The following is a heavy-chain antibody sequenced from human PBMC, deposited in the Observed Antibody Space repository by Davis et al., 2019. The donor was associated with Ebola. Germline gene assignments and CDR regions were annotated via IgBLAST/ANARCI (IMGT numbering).Heavy chain of an antibody. CDR3: ARQLGYCTNGVCSNRGGGY. D-gene: IGHD2-8*01. J-gene: IGHJ4*02. CDR1: GGTFSSYA. Sequence: AASVKVSCKASGGTFSSYAISWVRQAPGQGLEWMGRIIPILGIANYAQKFQGRVTITADKSTSTAYMELSSLRSEDTAVYYCARQLGYCTNGVCSNRGGGYWGQGTLVTVSS. V-gene: IGHV1-69*04. CDR2: IIPILGIA.